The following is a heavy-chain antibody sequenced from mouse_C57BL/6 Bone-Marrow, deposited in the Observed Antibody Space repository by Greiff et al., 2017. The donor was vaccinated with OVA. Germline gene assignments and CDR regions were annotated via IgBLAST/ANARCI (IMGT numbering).Heavy chain of an antibody. CDR1: GYTFTSYC. J-gene: IGHJ1*03. V-gene: IGHV1-53*01. CDR2: INPSNGGT. CDR3: AHYYGSSLYWYFDV. D-gene: IGHD1-1*01. Sequence: QVQLQQSGTELVKPGASVKLSCKASGYTFTSYCMHWVKQRPGQGLEWIGNINPSNGGTNYNEKFKSKATLTVDKSSSTAYMQLSSLTSEDSAVYYCAHYYGSSLYWYFDVWGTGTTVTVSS.